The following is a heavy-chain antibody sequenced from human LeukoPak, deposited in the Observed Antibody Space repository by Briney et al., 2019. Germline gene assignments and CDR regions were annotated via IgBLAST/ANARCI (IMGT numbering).Heavy chain of an antibody. J-gene: IGHJ5*02. Sequence: GASVKVSCKASGYTFTSYGISWVRQAPGQGLEWMGWISAYNGNTNYAQKLQGRVTMTTDTSTSTAYMELRSLRSDDTAVYYCAREDGSGSYYNPWFDPWGQGTLVTVSS. CDR3: AREDGSGSYYNPWFDP. CDR2: ISAYNGNT. CDR1: GYTFTSYG. D-gene: IGHD3-10*01. V-gene: IGHV1-18*01.